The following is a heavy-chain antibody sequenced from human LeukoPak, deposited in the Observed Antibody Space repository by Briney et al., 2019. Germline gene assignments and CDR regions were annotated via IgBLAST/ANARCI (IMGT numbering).Heavy chain of an antibody. CDR2: IYYSGST. J-gene: IGHJ5*02. Sequence: SETLSLTCTVSGGSISSYYWSWIRQPPGKGLEWIGYIYYSGSTNYNPSLKSRVTISVDTSMNQFSLKLSSVTAADTAVYYCARSIFRYFDPWGQGTLVTVSS. CDR3: ARSIFRYFDP. D-gene: IGHD3-3*01. V-gene: IGHV4-59*01. CDR1: GGSISSYY.